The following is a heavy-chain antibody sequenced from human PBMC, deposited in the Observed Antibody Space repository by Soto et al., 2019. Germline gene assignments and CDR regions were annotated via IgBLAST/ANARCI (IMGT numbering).Heavy chain of an antibody. CDR3: ARGRLKWELPDY. V-gene: IGHV4-31*03. CDR2: IYYSGST. Sequence: SETLSLTCTVSGGSISSGGYYWSWIRQHPGKGLEWIGYIYYSGSTYYNPSLKSRVTISVDTSKNQFSLKLSSVTAADTAVYYCARGRLKWELPDYWGQGTLVTVSS. J-gene: IGHJ4*02. D-gene: IGHD1-26*01. CDR1: GGSISSGGYY.